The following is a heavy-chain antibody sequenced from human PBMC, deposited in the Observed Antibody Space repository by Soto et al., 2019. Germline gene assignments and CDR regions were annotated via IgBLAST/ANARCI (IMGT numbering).Heavy chain of an antibody. D-gene: IGHD3-22*01. CDR3: AKRTGYYDSSGFIDY. CDR1: GFTFSTYG. CDR2: ITYDGTKK. J-gene: IGHJ4*02. V-gene: IGHV3-30*18. Sequence: VQLVESGGGVVQPGRSLRLSCAASGFTFSTYGMHWVRQAPGKGLEWVAVITYDGTKKYYADSVKGRFTVSRDDSKNTLYLQMNSLRAEDTAVYYCAKRTGYYDSSGFIDYWGQGTLVTVSS.